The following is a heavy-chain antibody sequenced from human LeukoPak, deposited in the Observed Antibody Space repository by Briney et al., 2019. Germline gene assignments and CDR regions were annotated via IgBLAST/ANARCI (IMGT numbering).Heavy chain of an antibody. Sequence: SETLSLTCTVSGGSISSYYWSWIRQPPGKGLEWIGYIYYSGSTNYNPSLKSRVTISVDTSKNQFSLKLSSVTAADTAVYYCARGYIGSRYRVWFGPWGQGTLVTVSS. J-gene: IGHJ5*02. CDR1: GGSISSYY. CDR2: IYYSGST. V-gene: IGHV4-59*01. CDR3: ARGYIGSRYRVWFGP. D-gene: IGHD6-13*01.